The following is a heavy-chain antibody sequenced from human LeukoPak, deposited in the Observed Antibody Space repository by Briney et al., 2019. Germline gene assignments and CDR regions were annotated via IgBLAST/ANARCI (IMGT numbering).Heavy chain of an antibody. J-gene: IGHJ4*02. Sequence: SGGSLRLSCAVSGFIFRNSWMSWIRQAPGKGLEWVANIKQDGSEKYYVDSVKGRFTISRDNAKNSLYLQMNNLRAEDTAVYYCAREGSSSSGGYYFDYWGQGTLVTVSS. CDR2: IKQDGSEK. CDR3: AREGSSSSGGYYFDY. CDR1: GFIFRNSW. D-gene: IGHD6-6*01. V-gene: IGHV3-7*01.